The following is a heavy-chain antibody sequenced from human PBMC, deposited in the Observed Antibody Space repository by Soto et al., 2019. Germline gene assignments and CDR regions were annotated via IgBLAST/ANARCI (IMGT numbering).Heavy chain of an antibody. V-gene: IGHV1-18*01. CDR3: ASFWIAGTGISGILY. J-gene: IGHJ4*02. D-gene: IGHD3-3*01. Sequence: ASVKVSCKASGYTFTSYGISWVRQAPGQGLEWMGWISAYNGNTNYAQKLQGRVTMTTDTSTSTAYMELRSLRSDDTAVYYCASFWIAGTGISGILYCGQXSLVPVSA. CDR1: GYTFTSYG. CDR2: ISAYNGNT.